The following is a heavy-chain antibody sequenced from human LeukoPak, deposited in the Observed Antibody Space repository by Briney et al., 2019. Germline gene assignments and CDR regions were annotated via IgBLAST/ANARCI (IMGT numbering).Heavy chain of an antibody. CDR2: IYYSGST. Sequence: SETLSLICTVSGGSISSSSYYWGWIRQSPGKGLEWIGSIYYSGSTYYNPSLKSRVTISVDTSKNQFSLKLSSVTAADTAVYYCAREFSWSGFFDYWGQGTLVTVSS. V-gene: IGHV4-39*07. CDR1: GGSISSSSYY. CDR3: AREFSWSGFFDY. D-gene: IGHD3-3*01. J-gene: IGHJ4*02.